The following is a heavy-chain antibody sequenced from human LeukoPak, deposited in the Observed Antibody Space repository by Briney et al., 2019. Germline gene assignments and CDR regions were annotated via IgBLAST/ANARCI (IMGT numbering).Heavy chain of an antibody. CDR3: ARHVYGEGMVV. D-gene: IGHD4-17*01. CDR1: GGSLNGYY. CDR2: IHSSEGT. J-gene: IGHJ6*04. V-gene: IGHV4-59*08. Sequence: SETLSLTCTVSGGSLNGYYWGWIRQPPGKGLECIGYIHSSEGTAHNASLKSRLTISLGTSKNQFSLTLSSVTAADTAIYYCARHVYGEGMVVWGKGTAVTVSS.